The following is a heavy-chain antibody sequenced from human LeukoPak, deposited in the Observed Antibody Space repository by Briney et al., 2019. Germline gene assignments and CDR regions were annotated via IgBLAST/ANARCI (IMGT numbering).Heavy chain of an antibody. J-gene: IGHJ3*02. CDR1: GFTSSSYS. CDR2: ISSSSSYI. CDR3: ARDRAGANAFDI. Sequence: GGSLRLSCAASGFTSSSYSMNWVRQAPGKGLEWVSSISSSSSYIYYADSVEGRFTISRDNAKNSLYLQMNSLRAEDTAVYYCARDRAGANAFDIWGQGTMVTVSS. V-gene: IGHV3-21*01. D-gene: IGHD6-19*01.